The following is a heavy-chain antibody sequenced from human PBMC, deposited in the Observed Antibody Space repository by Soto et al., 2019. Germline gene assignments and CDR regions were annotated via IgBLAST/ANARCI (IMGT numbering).Heavy chain of an antibody. V-gene: IGHV3-74*01. CDR2: INSDGSST. Sequence: EVQLVESGGGLVQPGGSLRLSYAASGFTFSSYWMHWVRQAPGKGLVWVSRINSDGSSTSYADSVKGRFTISRDNAKNTLYLQMNSLRAEDTAVYYCALEQIYGDYGRWGQGTLVTVSS. D-gene: IGHD4-17*01. CDR3: ALEQIYGDYGR. J-gene: IGHJ4*02. CDR1: GFTFSSYW.